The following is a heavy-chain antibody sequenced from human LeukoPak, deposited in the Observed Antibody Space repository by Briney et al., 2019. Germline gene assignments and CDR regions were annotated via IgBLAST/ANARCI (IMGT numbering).Heavy chain of an antibody. CDR3: ARRYYYDSSGYSYYFDY. CDR1: GYTFTSYS. CDR2: INPSGGST. J-gene: IGHJ4*02. D-gene: IGHD3-22*01. V-gene: IGHV1-46*01. Sequence: ASVKVSCKASGYTFTSYSLHWVRQAPGQGLEWMGIINPSGGSTSYAQEFQGRVTMTRDTSTSTLYMELSSLRSEDTAVYYCARRYYYDSSGYSYYFDYWGQGTLVTVSS.